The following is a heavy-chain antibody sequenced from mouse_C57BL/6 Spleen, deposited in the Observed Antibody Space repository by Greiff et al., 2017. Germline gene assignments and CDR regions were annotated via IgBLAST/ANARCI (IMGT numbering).Heavy chain of an antibody. J-gene: IGHJ1*03. V-gene: IGHV1-7*01. CDR1: GYTFTSYW. D-gene: IGHD1-1*01. Sequence: VQLQQSGAELAKPGASVKLSCKASGYTFTSYWMHWVKQRPGQGLEWIGYINPSSGYTKYNQKFKDKATLTADKSSSTAYMQLSSLTYEDSAVYYCSTYSYGSSYGDWYFDVWGTGTTVTVSS. CDR2: INPSSGYT. CDR3: STYSYGSSYGDWYFDV.